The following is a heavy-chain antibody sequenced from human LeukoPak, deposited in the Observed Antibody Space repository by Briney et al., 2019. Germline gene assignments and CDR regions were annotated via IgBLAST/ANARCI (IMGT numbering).Heavy chain of an antibody. Sequence: GRSLRLSCAASGFTFSSYGMHWGRQAPGKGLEWVAVIWYDGSNKYYADSVKGRFTISRDNSKNTLYLQMNSLRAEDTAVYYCARALNYVWGSYRPGLFDYWGQGSLVTVSS. D-gene: IGHD3-16*02. J-gene: IGHJ4*02. CDR3: ARALNYVWGSYRPGLFDY. CDR2: IWYDGSNK. V-gene: IGHV3-33*01. CDR1: GFTFSSYG.